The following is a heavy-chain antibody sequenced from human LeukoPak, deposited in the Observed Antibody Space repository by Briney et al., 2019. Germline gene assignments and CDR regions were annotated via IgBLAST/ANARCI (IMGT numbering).Heavy chain of an antibody. Sequence: SETLSLTCTVSGGSISSYYWSWIRQPPGKGLEWIGYIYYSGSTNYNPSLKSRVTISVDTSKNQFSLKLSSVTAADTAVYYCAAGDGPYYYYGMDVWGQGTTVTVSS. CDR3: AAGDGPYYYYGMDV. V-gene: IGHV4-59*01. CDR2: IYYSGST. CDR1: GGSISSYY. J-gene: IGHJ6*02. D-gene: IGHD3-16*01.